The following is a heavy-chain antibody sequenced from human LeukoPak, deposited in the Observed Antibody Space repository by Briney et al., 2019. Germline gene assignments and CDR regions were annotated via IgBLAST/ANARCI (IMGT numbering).Heavy chain of an antibody. CDR2: ISDSGNT. V-gene: IGHV3-23*01. CDR3: AKAPVTTCRGAYCYPFDY. D-gene: IGHD2-21*01. J-gene: IGHJ4*02. Sequence: PGGSLRLSCAASGFTFSSHAMSWVRQAPGKGLEWVSAISDSGNTYHADSVKGRFTISRDSSKNTLFLQMNRLRPEDAAVYYCAKAPVTTCRGAYCYPFDYWGQGTLVTVSS. CDR1: GFTFSSHA.